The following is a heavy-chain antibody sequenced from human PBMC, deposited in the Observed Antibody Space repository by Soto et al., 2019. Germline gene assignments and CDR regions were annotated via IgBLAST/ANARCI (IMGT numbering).Heavy chain of an antibody. Sequence: SETLSLTCTVSGGSISSGGYYWSWIRQHPGKGLEWIGYIYYSGSTYYNPSLKSRVTISVDTSKNQFSLKLSSVTAADTAVYYCARGTYYYDSTLDYWGQGTLVTVSS. CDR2: IYYSGST. CDR1: GGSISSGGYY. D-gene: IGHD3-22*01. CDR3: ARGTYYYDSTLDY. V-gene: IGHV4-31*03. J-gene: IGHJ4*02.